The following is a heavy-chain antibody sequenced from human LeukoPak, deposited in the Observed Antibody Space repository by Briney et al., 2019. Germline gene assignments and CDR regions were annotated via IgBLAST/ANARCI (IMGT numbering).Heavy chain of an antibody. D-gene: IGHD5-12*01. V-gene: IGHV3-23*01. CDR2: ISGGGTTT. CDR1: GFTFSSYA. J-gene: IGHJ4*02. CDR3: AKAGVPTMTSPGARIDY. Sequence: GGSLRLSCAASGFTFSSYAISWVRQAPGKGLEWVASISGGGTTTYYADSVRGRFTISRDNTKNTLYLQMNSLRAEDTAVYYCAKAGVPTMTSPGARIDYWGQGTLVTVSS.